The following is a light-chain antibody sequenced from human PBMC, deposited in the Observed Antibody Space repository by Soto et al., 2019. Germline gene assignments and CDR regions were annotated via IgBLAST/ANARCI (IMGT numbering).Light chain of an antibody. J-gene: IGLJ7*01. Sequence: QSVLTQPPSVSGTPGQRVTICCSGSSSNIGSNTVNWYQQFPGTAPRLLIYSSYQRPSGVPDRFSGSQSGTSASLAISGLQSDDEADYYCAAWDDSLKAIFGGGTQLTVL. CDR2: SSY. CDR3: AAWDDSLKAI. CDR1: SSNIGSNT. V-gene: IGLV1-44*01.